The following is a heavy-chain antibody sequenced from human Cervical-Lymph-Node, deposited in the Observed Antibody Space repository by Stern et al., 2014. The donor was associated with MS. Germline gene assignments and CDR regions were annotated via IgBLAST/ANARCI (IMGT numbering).Heavy chain of an antibody. D-gene: IGHD3-22*01. Sequence: QVQLVESGAEVKKPGASVKVSCKVSGYTLSELAMHWVRQVPGKGLEWMGGFDPEDGRTKYSQSFQGRVTLTEDRATDTAYMELSSLRSEDTAVYFCAMYYYDSTGYYYKGFYFDLWGQGTLVSVSS. J-gene: IGHJ5*02. V-gene: IGHV1-24*01. CDR3: AMYYYDSTGYYYKGFYFDL. CDR2: FDPEDGRT. CDR1: GYTLSELA.